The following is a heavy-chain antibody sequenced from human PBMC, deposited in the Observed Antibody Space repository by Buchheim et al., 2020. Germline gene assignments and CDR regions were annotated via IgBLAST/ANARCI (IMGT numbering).Heavy chain of an antibody. CDR1: GFTFSSYA. CDR2: ISYDGSNK. V-gene: IGHV3-30-3*01. D-gene: IGHD3-22*01. CDR3: ARDGLLYYYDSSGYFGPIDY. Sequence: QVQLVESGGGVVQPGRSLRLSCAASGFTFSSYAMHWVRQAPGKGLEWVAVISYDGSNKYYADSVKGRFTISRDNSKNTLYLQMNSLRAEGTAVYYCARDGLLYYYDSSGYFGPIDYWGQGTL. J-gene: IGHJ4*02.